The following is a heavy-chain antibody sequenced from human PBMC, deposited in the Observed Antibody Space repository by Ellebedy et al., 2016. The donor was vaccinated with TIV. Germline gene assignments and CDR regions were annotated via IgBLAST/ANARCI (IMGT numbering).Heavy chain of an antibody. D-gene: IGHD5-24*01. CDR3: AKVVRGFNYGMTNYFDY. CDR2: ISPRGDTK. J-gene: IGHJ4*01. V-gene: IGHV3-23*01. Sequence: ETLSLTCAGSGFTFSASDVSWGRQPPGKGREWVTSISPRGDTKNYADSVQGRFTVSRDNSKNTLCLQMNNLRDEDTATYYCAKVVRGFNYGMTNYFDYWGHGNLVTVSS. CDR1: GFTFSASD.